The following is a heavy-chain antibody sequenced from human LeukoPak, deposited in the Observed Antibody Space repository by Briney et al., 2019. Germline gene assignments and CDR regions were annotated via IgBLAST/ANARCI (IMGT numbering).Heavy chain of an antibody. Sequence: PGGSLRLSCAASGFTFSSYGMHWVRQAPGKGLEWVAFIRYDGSNKYYADSVKGRFTISRDNSKNTLYLQMNGLRAEDTAVYYCARSRDSSVLSPFDYWGQGTLVTVSS. D-gene: IGHD3-22*01. CDR3: ARSRDSSVLSPFDY. V-gene: IGHV3-30*02. CDR2: IRYDGSNK. J-gene: IGHJ4*02. CDR1: GFTFSSYG.